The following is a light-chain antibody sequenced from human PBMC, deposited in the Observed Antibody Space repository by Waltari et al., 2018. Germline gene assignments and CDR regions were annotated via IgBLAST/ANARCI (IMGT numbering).Light chain of an antibody. CDR2: GAS. Sequence: DIQMTQSPSSLSASVGDRVVITCRASQDISTGVAWYQQKPGKAPKLLISGASGLASGVPSRFSGSGSGTDFTLTSNSLQPEDFATYFCQQYYSLSFFGPGTKVDVE. CDR3: QQYYSLSF. J-gene: IGKJ3*01. V-gene: IGKV1-NL1*01. CDR1: QDISTG.